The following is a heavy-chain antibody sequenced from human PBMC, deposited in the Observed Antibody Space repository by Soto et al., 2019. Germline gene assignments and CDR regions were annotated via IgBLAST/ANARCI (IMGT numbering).Heavy chain of an antibody. Sequence: EVQLVESGGGLVKPGGSLRLSCAASGFTFSNAWMNWVRQAPGKGLEWVGRIKSKTDGGTTDYAAPVKGRFTISRDDSKNTLYLQMNCLKTEDTAVYYCTTDWDYYDSSGYYRYWGQGTLVTVSS. CDR1: GFTFSNAW. CDR2: IKSKTDGGTT. J-gene: IGHJ4*02. D-gene: IGHD3-22*01. CDR3: TTDWDYYDSSGYYRY. V-gene: IGHV3-15*07.